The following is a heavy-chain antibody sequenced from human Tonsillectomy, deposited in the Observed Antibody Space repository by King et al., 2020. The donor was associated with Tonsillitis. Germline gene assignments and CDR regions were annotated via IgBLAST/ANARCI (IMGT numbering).Heavy chain of an antibody. D-gene: IGHD5-18*01. CDR1: GGSFSGYY. V-gene: IGHV4-34*01. CDR2: INHSGST. CDR3: ARAHRGYSYGYYYYMDV. J-gene: IGHJ6*03. Sequence: VQLQQWGAGLLKPSETLSLTCAVYGGSFSGYYWSWIRQPPGKGLEWIGEINHSGSTNYNPSLKSRVTISVDTSKNQFSLKLSSVTAADTAVYYCARAHRGYSYGYYYYMDVWGKGTTVTVSS.